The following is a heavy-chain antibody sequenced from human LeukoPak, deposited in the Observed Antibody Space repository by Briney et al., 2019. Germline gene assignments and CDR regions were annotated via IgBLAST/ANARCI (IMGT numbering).Heavy chain of an antibody. D-gene: IGHD1-26*01. CDR3: ARGYRIVDLFCALL. CDR2: IKQDGSEK. Sequence: GGSLRLSCAASGFTFSDYWMSWVRQAPGKGLEWVANIKQDGSEKYYVDSVKGRFTISRDNTKNSLHLQMNSLRAEDTAVYYCARGYRIVDLFCALLWGQGTMVTVSS. V-gene: IGHV3-7*01. J-gene: IGHJ3*01. CDR1: GFTFSDYW.